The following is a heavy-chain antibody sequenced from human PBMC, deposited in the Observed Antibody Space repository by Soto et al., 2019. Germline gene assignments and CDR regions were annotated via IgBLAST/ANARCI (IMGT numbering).Heavy chain of an antibody. J-gene: IGHJ4*02. V-gene: IGHV3-23*01. CDR2: ISGSGGST. CDR3: AKAFRVGRGLGYALYSSGWYPFPDY. CDR1: GFTFSSYA. D-gene: IGHD6-19*01. Sequence: EVQLLESGGGLVQPGGSLRLSCAASGFTFSSYAMSWVRQAPGKGLEWVSAISGSGGSTYYADSVKGRFTISRDNSKNTLYLQMNSLRAEDTAVYYCAKAFRVGRGLGYALYSSGWYPFPDYWGQGTLVTVSS.